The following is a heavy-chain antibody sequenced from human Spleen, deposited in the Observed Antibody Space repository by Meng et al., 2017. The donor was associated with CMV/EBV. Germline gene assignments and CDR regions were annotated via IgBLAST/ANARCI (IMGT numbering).Heavy chain of an antibody. Sequence: SGYTFTGYYMHWVRQAPGQGLEWMGWINPNSGGTNYAQKFQGRVTMTRDTSISTAYMELSRLRSDDTAVYYCARGKQLAETYYFDYWGQGTLVTVSS. D-gene: IGHD6-6*01. CDR2: INPNSGGT. CDR3: ARGKQLAETYYFDY. J-gene: IGHJ4*02. V-gene: IGHV1-2*02. CDR1: GYTFTGYY.